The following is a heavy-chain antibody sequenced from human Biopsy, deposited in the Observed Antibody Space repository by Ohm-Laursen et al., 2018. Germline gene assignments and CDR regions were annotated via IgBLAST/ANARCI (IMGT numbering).Heavy chain of an antibody. V-gene: IGHV4-4*07. D-gene: IGHD2-15*01. J-gene: IGHJ6*02. CDR3: ALETTYCSGNRCYPDGMDV. CDR2: IYTIGDT. Sequence: GTLSLTCTVSGASMTGYFWTWVRQPAGKGLEWIGHIYTIGDTTYNPSLESRVTMSLDTSENQFSLKLRSVTAADTAVYYCALETTYCSGNRCYPDGMDVWGQGTTVTVSS. CDR1: GASMTGYF.